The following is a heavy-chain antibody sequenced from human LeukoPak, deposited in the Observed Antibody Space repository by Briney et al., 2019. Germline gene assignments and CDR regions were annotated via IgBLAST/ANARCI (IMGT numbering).Heavy chain of an antibody. D-gene: IGHD1-26*01. Sequence: PGGSLRLSCAASDFSVSHHYMNWVRQAPGKGLEWVSYISSSSSSTVHADSVKGRFTISRDNAKNSLYLQMSNLRAEDTAVYYCARDGRVLGAFDIWGQGTMVTVSS. V-gene: IGHV3-11*06. J-gene: IGHJ3*02. CDR3: ARDGRVLGAFDI. CDR2: ISSSSSST. CDR1: DFSVSHHY.